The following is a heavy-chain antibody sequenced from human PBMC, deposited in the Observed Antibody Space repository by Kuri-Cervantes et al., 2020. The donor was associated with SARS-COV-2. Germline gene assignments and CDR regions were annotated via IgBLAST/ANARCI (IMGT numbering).Heavy chain of an antibody. D-gene: IGHD3-3*01. CDR1: GFTFSSYA. Sequence: GESLKISCAASGFTFSSYAMSWVRQAPGKGLEWVSAISGSGGSTYYADSVKGRFTISRDNSKNTLYLQMNSLRAEDTAVYYCAKGPLHDFWSGYYLFDYWGQGTLVTVSS. J-gene: IGHJ4*02. CDR2: ISGSGGST. CDR3: AKGPLHDFWSGYYLFDY. V-gene: IGHV3-23*01.